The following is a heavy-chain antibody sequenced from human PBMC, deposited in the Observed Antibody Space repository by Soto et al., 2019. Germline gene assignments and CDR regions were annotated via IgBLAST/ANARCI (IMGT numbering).Heavy chain of an antibody. Sequence: GGSLRLSCAASGFTFSSYGMHWVRQAPGKGLEWVAVISYDGSNKYYADSVKGRFTISRDNSKNTLYLQMNSLRAEDTAVYYSAKSGSRIAAAGSPTYYYYGMDVWGQGTTVTVSS. CDR3: AKSGSRIAAAGSPTYYYYGMDV. CDR2: ISYDGSNK. D-gene: IGHD6-13*01. CDR1: GFTFSSYG. V-gene: IGHV3-30*18. J-gene: IGHJ6*02.